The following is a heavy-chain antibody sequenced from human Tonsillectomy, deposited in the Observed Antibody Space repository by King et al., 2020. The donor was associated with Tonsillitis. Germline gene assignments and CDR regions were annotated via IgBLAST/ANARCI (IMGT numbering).Heavy chain of an antibody. CDR3: TRGPWGGVYFDY. CDR1: GFTFCDYA. CDR2: IRNKDYCGTT. V-gene: IGHV3-49*03. D-gene: IGHD3-16*01. Sequence: QLVQSGGGLEQPGRTLRPSCTASGFTFCDYAMTWFRQAPGKGLAGGGVIRNKDYCGTTEVAASVKGRFIISRDDSKNIVYLHMNSLKSEDTAVYFCTRGPWGGVYFDYWGQGTLVTVSS. J-gene: IGHJ4*02.